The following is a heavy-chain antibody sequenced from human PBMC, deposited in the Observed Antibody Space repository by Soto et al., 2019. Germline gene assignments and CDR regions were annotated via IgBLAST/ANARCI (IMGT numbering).Heavy chain of an antibody. J-gene: IGHJ4*02. CDR3: AIGRLWRSYRSNLDY. CDR2: IYYSGST. CDR1: GGSISSGDYY. Sequence: PSETLSLTCTVSGGSISSGDYYWSWIRQPPGKGLEWIGYIYYSGSTYYNPSLKSRVTISVDTSKNQFSLKLSSVTAADTAVYYCAIGRLWRSYRSNLDYWGQGTLVTVSS. V-gene: IGHV4-30-4*01. D-gene: IGHD3-16*02.